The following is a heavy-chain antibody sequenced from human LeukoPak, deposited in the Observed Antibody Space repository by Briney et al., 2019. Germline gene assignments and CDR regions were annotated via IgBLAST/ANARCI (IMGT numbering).Heavy chain of an antibody. Sequence: GESLKISCKGSRYSITSYWIGWVRQMPGKGLEWMGIIYPGDSDTRYSPSFQGQVTISADKSISTAYLQWSSLKASGTAMYYCARLGYYYDSSGYYYVDYWGQGTLVTVSS. D-gene: IGHD3-22*01. J-gene: IGHJ4*02. CDR1: RYSITSYW. CDR2: IYPGDSDT. CDR3: ARLGYYYDSSGYYYVDY. V-gene: IGHV5-51*01.